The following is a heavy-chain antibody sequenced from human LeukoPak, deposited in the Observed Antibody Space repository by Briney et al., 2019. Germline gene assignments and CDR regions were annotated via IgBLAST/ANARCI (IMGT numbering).Heavy chain of an antibody. CDR3: ARTPYYDSSGYWAYYFDY. D-gene: IGHD3-22*01. CDR1: GGSISSYY. Sequence: SETLSLTCTVSGGSISSYYWSWIRQPPGKGLEWIGYIYYSGSTNYNPSLKSRVTISVDTSKNQFSLKLGSVTAADTAVYYCARTPYYDSSGYWAYYFDYWGQGTLVTVSS. V-gene: IGHV4-59*01. J-gene: IGHJ4*02. CDR2: IYYSGST.